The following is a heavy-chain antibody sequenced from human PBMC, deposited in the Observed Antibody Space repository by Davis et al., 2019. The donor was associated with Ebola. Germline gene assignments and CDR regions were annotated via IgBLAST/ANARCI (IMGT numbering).Heavy chain of an antibody. CDR1: GFTFSSYA. CDR2: ISYDGSNK. Sequence: GESLKISCAASGFTFSSYAMHWVRQAPGKGLEWVAVISYDGSNKYYADSVKGRFTISRDNSKNTLYLQMNSLRAEDTAVYYCARDAPPGVWGQGTTVTVSS. V-gene: IGHV3-30*04. CDR3: ARDAPPGV. J-gene: IGHJ6*02.